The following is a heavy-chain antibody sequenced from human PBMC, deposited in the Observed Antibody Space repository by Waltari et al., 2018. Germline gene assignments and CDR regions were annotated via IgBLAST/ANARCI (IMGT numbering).Heavy chain of an antibody. D-gene: IGHD1-26*01. CDR1: GFTFSSYS. V-gene: IGHV3-21*01. J-gene: IGHJ4*02. CDR2: ISSSSSYI. CDR3: ARGAVGEGAYFDY. Sequence: EVQLVESGGGLVKPGGSLRLSCAASGFTFSSYSMNWVRQAPGKGLEWVSSISSSSSYIYYADSVKGRFIISRDNAKNSLYLQMNSLRAEDTAVYYCARGAVGEGAYFDYWGQVTLVTVSS.